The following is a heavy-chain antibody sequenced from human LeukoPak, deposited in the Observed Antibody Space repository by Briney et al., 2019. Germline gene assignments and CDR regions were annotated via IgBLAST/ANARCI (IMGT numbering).Heavy chain of an antibody. CDR2: IYYSGST. CDR1: GGSISSSSYY. J-gene: IGHJ4*02. D-gene: IGHD6-19*01. V-gene: IGHV4-39*07. Sequence: SETLSLTCTVSGGSISSSSYYWGWIRQPPGKGLEWIGSIYYSGSTYYNPSLKSRVTISVDTSKNQFSLKLSSVTAADTAVYYCATTPIIAVAGPFFDYWGQGTLVTVSS. CDR3: ATTPIIAVAGPFFDY.